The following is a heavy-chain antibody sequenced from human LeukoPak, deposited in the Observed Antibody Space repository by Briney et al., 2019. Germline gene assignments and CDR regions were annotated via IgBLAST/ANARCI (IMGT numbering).Heavy chain of an antibody. V-gene: IGHV3-23*01. J-gene: IGHJ4*02. Sequence: GGPLRLSCAASGFTFSSYTMSWVRQAPGKGLEWVSTISGNGGRTYYADSVKGRFTISRDNSRNTLYLQMNSLRGDDTAVYYCAKDVGKWESLHFFDYWGQGTLVTVSS. CDR1: GFTFSSYT. CDR3: AKDVGKWESLHFFDY. D-gene: IGHD1-26*01. CDR2: ISGNGGRT.